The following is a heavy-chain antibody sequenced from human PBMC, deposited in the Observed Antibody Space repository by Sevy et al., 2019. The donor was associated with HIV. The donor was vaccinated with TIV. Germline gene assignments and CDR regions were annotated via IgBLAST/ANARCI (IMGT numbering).Heavy chain of an antibody. V-gene: IGHV3-74*01. Sequence: GGSLRLSCAASGFTFSTYWMHWVRQAPGKGLVWVSRINTDGRTTTYSDSVKGRFTISGDNAKNTLYMEMNSLRAEDTAVYYCARDLSGSLDYWGQGTLVTVSS. D-gene: IGHD1-26*01. CDR2: INTDGRTT. J-gene: IGHJ4*02. CDR1: GFTFSTYW. CDR3: ARDLSGSLDY.